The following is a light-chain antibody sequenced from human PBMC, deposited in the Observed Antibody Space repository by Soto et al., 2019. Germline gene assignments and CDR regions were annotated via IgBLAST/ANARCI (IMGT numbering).Light chain of an antibody. V-gene: IGKV3-15*01. CDR3: QQYSKWPPIT. CDR2: GAS. CDR1: QSVSNN. J-gene: IGKJ5*01. Sequence: EIVMTQSPATLSVSPGEGATLSCRASQSVSNNLAWYQQRPGQAPSLLIYGASTRATGIPARFSGSGSGTEFTLTISYLQSEDFAVYYCQQYSKWPPITFGQGTRLEIK.